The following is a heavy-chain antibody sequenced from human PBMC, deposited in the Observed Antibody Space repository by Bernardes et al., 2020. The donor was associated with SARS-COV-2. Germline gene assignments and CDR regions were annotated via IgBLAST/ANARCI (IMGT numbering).Heavy chain of an antibody. CDR1: GFTFSSSA. Sequence: GGSLRLSCAASGFTFSSSAMHWVRQTPGKGLEWVALISFDGSYGHYADSVKGRFIISRDNSKNTLNLQMNSLRPEDTAVYYCAAYHGMDVWGQGTTVTVSS. CDR2: ISFDGSYG. J-gene: IGHJ6*02. V-gene: IGHV3-30-3*02. CDR3: AAYHGMDV. D-gene: IGHD2-21*01.